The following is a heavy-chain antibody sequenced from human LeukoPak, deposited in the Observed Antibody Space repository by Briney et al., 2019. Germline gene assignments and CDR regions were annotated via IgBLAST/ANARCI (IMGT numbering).Heavy chain of an antibody. V-gene: IGHV4-39*01. CDR2: IYYSGST. CDR1: GGSISSSSYY. J-gene: IGHJ4*02. D-gene: IGHD5-12*01. Sequence: SETLSLTCTVSGGSISSSSYYWGWIRQPPGKGLEWIGSIYYSGSTYYNPSLKSRVTISVDTSKNQFSLKLSSVTAADTAVYYCARQKAIGGYVSFPFAYWGQGTLVTVSS. CDR3: ARQKAIGGYVSFPFAY.